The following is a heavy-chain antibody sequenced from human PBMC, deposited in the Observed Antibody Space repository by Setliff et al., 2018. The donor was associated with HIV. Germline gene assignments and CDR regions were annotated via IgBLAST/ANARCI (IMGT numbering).Heavy chain of an antibody. V-gene: IGHV1-46*01. D-gene: IGHD6-6*01. Sequence: ASVKVSCKASGYKFTSYYIHWVRQAPGQGLEWMGIINPSIVSTTYAEKFQGRVAMTRDTSTGTVYMELIGLKSEDTAVYYCARDPTGGAARFDYWGQGTLVTVSS. CDR1: GYKFTSYY. J-gene: IGHJ4*02. CDR2: INPSIVST. CDR3: ARDPTGGAARFDY.